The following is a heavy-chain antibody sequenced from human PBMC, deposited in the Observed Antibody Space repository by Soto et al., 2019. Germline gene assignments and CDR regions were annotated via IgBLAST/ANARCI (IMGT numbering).Heavy chain of an antibody. D-gene: IGHD6-6*01. V-gene: IGHV3-23*01. CDR2: ISGSGGST. CDR3: ATWGVAARLGFDP. CDR1: GFTFSSYA. J-gene: IGHJ5*02. Sequence: PGGSLRLSCAASGFTFSSYAMSWVRQAPGKGLEWVSAISGSGGSTYYADSVKGRFTISRDNSNNTMYLQMNSLRAEDTAVYYCATWGVAARLGFDPWGQGTLVTVSS.